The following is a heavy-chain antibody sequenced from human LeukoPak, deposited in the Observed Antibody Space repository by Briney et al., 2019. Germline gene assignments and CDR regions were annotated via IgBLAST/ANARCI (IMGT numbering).Heavy chain of an antibody. Sequence: PGGSLRLSCAASGFTFSSYEMNWVRQAPGKGLEWIGEIYHSGSTNYNPSLKSRVTISVDTSKNQFSLKLSSVTAADTAVYYCARDPLYYYGSGSYYNGVDWGQGTLVTVSS. J-gene: IGHJ4*02. CDR2: IYHSGST. CDR1: GFTFSSYE. D-gene: IGHD3-10*01. CDR3: ARDPLYYYGSGSYYNGVD. V-gene: IGHV4-4*02.